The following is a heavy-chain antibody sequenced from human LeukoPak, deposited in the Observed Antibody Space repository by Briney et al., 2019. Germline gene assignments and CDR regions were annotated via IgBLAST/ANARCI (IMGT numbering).Heavy chain of an antibody. D-gene: IGHD2-2*01. CDR1: GGSISSYY. V-gene: IGHV4-59*08. CDR3: ARHSGDILGVTTAPLHL. J-gene: IGHJ5*02. CDR2: IYYSGST. Sequence: SETLSLTCTVSGGSISSYYWSWIRQPPGKGLEWIGYIYYSGSTNYNPSLKSRVTISVDTSKNQLSLKLSSVTAADTAVYYCARHSGDILGVTTAPLHLWGQGTLVTVSS.